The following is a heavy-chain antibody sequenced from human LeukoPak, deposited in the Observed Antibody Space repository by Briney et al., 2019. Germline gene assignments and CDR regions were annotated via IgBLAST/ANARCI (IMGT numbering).Heavy chain of an antibody. D-gene: IGHD2/OR15-2a*01. CDR1: GGSISSYY. Sequence: SETLSLTCTVSGGSISSYYWGWIRQPPGKGLEWIGYIYYSGSTNYNPSLKSRVTISVDTSKNQFSLKLSSVTAADTAVYYCARDDPKGTFPFDYWGQGTLVTVSS. CDR2: IYYSGST. J-gene: IGHJ4*02. V-gene: IGHV4-59*01. CDR3: ARDDPKGTFPFDY.